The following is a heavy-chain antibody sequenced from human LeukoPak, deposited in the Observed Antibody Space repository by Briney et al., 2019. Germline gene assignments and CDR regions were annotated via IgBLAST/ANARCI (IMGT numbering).Heavy chain of an antibody. CDR2: IYTSGST. CDR3: ARATWGRFDY. CDR1: GNSISSGDYY. V-gene: IGHV4-61*02. Sequence: PSQTLSLTCTVSGNSISSGDYYWSWIRQPAGKGLEWIGRIYTSGSTTYNPSLKSRVTISVDTSKNQFSLKLSSVTAADTAVYYCARATWGRFDYWGQGTLVTVSS. D-gene: IGHD7-27*01. J-gene: IGHJ4*02.